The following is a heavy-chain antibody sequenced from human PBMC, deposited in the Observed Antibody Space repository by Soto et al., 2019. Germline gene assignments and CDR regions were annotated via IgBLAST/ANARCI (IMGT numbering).Heavy chain of an antibody. J-gene: IGHJ4*02. Sequence: QLQLQESGSGLVTPPQTLSLTCAVSGGSISSGDYSWSWIRQPPGKGLEWIGYIYHSGSTYYNPSLKSRVTISVDRSEHQFSLKLSSMTAADTAVYYCARVPDYWGQGTLVTVSS. V-gene: IGHV4-30-2*01. D-gene: IGHD2-2*01. CDR3: ARVPDY. CDR2: IYHSGST. CDR1: GGSISSGDYS.